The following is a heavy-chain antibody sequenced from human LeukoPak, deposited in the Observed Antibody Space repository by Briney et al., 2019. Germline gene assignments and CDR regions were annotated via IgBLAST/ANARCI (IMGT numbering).Heavy chain of an antibody. D-gene: IGHD3-22*01. Sequence: PSETLSLTCAVYGGSFRGYYRSWIRQPPGKGLDWIGEINHSGSTNYNPSLKSRVTISVDTSKNQFSLKLSSVTAADTAVYYCARVQRTSGDYYDSSGYYLFDYWGQGTLVTVSS. J-gene: IGHJ4*02. V-gene: IGHV4-34*01. CDR2: INHSGST. CDR3: ARVQRTSGDYYDSSGYYLFDY. CDR1: GGSFRGYY.